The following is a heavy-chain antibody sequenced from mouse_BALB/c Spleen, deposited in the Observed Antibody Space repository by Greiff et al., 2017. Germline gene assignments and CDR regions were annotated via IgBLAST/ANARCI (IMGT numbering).Heavy chain of an antibody. Sequence: VQLQQSGPELVKPGASVKISCKASGYTFTDYNMHWVKQSHGKSLEWIGYIYPYNGGTGYNQKFKSKATLTVDNSSSTAYMELRSLTSEDSAVYYCARWGYGSSYNAMDYWGQGTSVTVSS. V-gene: IGHV1S29*02. CDR3: ARWGYGSSYNAMDY. D-gene: IGHD1-1*01. CDR1: GYTFTDYN. CDR2: IYPYNGGT. J-gene: IGHJ4*01.